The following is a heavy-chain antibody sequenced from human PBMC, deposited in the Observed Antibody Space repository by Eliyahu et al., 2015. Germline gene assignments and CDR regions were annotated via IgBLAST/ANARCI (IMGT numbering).Heavy chain of an antibody. Sequence: EVQLVESGGGLVQPGGSLKLSCXASGFTFSGSAVHWVRQASGKGLEWVGRIRSKADSYATAYTASVKGRFTVSRDDSYNTAYLQMNSLRTEDTAVYYCTILIDQPKYMTFDHYWGQGALVAVSS. CDR3: TILIDQPKYMTFDHY. CDR1: GFTFSGSA. D-gene: IGHD6-6*01. V-gene: IGHV3-73*02. J-gene: IGHJ4*02. CDR2: IRSKADSYAT.